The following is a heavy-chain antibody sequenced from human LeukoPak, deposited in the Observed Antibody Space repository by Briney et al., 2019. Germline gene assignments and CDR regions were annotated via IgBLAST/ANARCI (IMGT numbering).Heavy chain of an antibody. CDR2: ISGSGGST. Sequence: SGGSLRLSCAASGFTFSSYAMSWVRQAPGKGLEWVSAISGSGGSTYYADSVKSRFTISRDNSKNTLYLQMNSLRAEDTAVYYCAKVRSGNSDYWGQGTLVTVSS. CDR1: GFTFSSYA. D-gene: IGHD4-23*01. CDR3: AKVRSGNSDY. V-gene: IGHV3-23*01. J-gene: IGHJ4*02.